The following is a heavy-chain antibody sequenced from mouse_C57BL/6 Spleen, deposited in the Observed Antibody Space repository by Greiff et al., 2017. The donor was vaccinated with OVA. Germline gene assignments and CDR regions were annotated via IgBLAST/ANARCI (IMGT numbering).Heavy chain of an antibody. D-gene: IGHD1-1*01. CDR3: ARERRLVLGTFAY. Sequence: EVKLVESGPGLVKPSQSLSLTCSVTGYSITSGYYWNWIRQFPGNKLEWMGYISYDGSNNYNPSLKNRISITRDTSKNQFFRKLNSVTTEDTATYYCARERRLVLGTFAYWGQGTLVTVSA. J-gene: IGHJ3*01. V-gene: IGHV3-6*01. CDR2: ISYDGSN. CDR1: GYSITSGYY.